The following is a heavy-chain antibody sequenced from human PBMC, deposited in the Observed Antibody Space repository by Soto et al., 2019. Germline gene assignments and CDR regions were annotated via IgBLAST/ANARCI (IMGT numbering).Heavy chain of an antibody. J-gene: IGHJ3*01. D-gene: IGHD1-1*01. CDR1: GFTISGKKY. CDR2: LYDLDGS. Sequence: DVQLVESGGGLIQPGESLRLSCAAFGFTISGKKYVAWVRQAPGKGLEWVSALYDLDGSFYAASVKGRFTNSSDSSKTTVYLQMNDLRPYDTAVYYCATWHEREHAYDVWGQGTTVTVSS. V-gene: IGHV3-53*01. CDR3: ATWHEREHAYDV.